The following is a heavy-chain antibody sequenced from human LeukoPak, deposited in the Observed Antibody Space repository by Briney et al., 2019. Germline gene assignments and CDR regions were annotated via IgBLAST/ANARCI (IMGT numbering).Heavy chain of an antibody. J-gene: IGHJ4*02. CDR2: INHSGST. D-gene: IGHD6-19*01. CDR3: ARGGGIAVAGPFGY. CDR1: GGSFSGYY. Sequence: SETLSLTCAVYGGSFSGYYWSWIRQPPGKGLEWIGEINHSGSTNYNPSLKSRVTISVDTSKNQFSLKLSSVTAADTAVYYCARGGGIAVAGPFGYWGQGTLVTVSS. V-gene: IGHV4-34*01.